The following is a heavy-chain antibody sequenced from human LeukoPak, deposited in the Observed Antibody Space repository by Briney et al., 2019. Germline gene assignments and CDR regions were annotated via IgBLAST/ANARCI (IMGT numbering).Heavy chain of an antibody. Sequence: ASVKVSCWASGYSFTTLYMHWVRQASGQPPEWMGAIDPSGGTTRYAQKFQGRVTMTRDTSTSTVHMELSRLRYDDTAVYYCARDRARVGTKADAFDVWGQGTMVIVSS. J-gene: IGHJ3*01. V-gene: IGHV1-46*01. CDR3: ARDRARVGTKADAFDV. D-gene: IGHD3-10*01. CDR1: GYSFTTLY. CDR2: IDPSGGTT.